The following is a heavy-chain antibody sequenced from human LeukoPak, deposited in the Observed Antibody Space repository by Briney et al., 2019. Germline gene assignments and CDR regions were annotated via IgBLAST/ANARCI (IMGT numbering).Heavy chain of an antibody. D-gene: IGHD3-22*01. CDR2: IYYSGST. CDR1: GGSISGGGYY. Sequence: SQTLSLTCTVSGGSISGGGYYWSWIRQHPGKGLEWIGYIYYSGSTYYNPSLKSRVTISVDTSKNQFSLKLSSVTAADTAVYYCAREDSSDDAFDIWGQGTMVTVSS. J-gene: IGHJ3*02. V-gene: IGHV4-31*03. CDR3: AREDSSDDAFDI.